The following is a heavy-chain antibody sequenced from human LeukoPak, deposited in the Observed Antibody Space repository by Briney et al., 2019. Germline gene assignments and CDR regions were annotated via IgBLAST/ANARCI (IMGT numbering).Heavy chain of an antibody. V-gene: IGHV1-69*05. Sequence: SVKVSCKASGGTFSSYAISWVRQAPGQGLEWMGGIIPIFGTANYAQKFQGRVTITTDESTSTAYMELSSLRSGDTAVYYCARSYSSSSYYYYYYMDVWGKGTTVTVSS. J-gene: IGHJ6*03. D-gene: IGHD6-6*01. CDR3: ARSYSSSSYYYYYYMDV. CDR2: IIPIFGTA. CDR1: GGTFSSYA.